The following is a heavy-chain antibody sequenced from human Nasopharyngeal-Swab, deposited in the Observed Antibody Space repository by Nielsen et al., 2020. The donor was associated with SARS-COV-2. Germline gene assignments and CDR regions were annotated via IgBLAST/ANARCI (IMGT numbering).Heavy chain of an antibody. CDR2: TEIGGTT. J-gene: IGHJ1*01. D-gene: IGHD2-2*01. CDR1: GLTVSSTY. V-gene: IGHV3-53*01. CDR3: ARGLGGGYCTTTNCPGS. Sequence: GGSLRLSCAVSGLTVSSTYMSWVRQAPGKGLEWVSVTEIGGTTHYADSVKGRFSISRDSSTNTLYLQMNNVRAEDTAVYYCARGLGGGYCTTTNCPGSWGQGTLVTVSS.